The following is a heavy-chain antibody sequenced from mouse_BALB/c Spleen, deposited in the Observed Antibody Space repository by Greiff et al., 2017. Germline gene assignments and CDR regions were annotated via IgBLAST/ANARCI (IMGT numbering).Heavy chain of an antibody. J-gene: IGHJ2*01. CDR2: IDPSDSYT. Sequence: VQLQQPGAELVKPGASVKLSCKASGYTFTSYWMHWVKQRPGQGLEWIGEIDPSDSYTNYNQKFKGKATLTVDKSSSTAYMQLSSLTSEDSAVYYCARRDGWLERFDYWGQGTTLTVSS. CDR3: ARRDGWLERFDY. CDR1: GYTFTSYW. V-gene: IGHV1-69*02. D-gene: IGHD2-3*01.